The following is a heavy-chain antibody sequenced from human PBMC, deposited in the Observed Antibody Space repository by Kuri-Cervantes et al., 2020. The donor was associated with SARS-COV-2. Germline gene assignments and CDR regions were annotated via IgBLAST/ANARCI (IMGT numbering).Heavy chain of an antibody. CDR1: GFTFSSYG. J-gene: IGHJ4*02. Sequence: GESLKISCAASGFTFSSYGMHWVRQAPGKGLEWVAVISYDGSNKYYADSVKGRFTISRDNAKNSLYLQMNSLRAEDTAVYYCARVTTVTEGYWGQGTLVTVSS. V-gene: IGHV3-30*03. CDR3: ARVTTVTEGY. D-gene: IGHD4-11*01. CDR2: ISYDGSNK.